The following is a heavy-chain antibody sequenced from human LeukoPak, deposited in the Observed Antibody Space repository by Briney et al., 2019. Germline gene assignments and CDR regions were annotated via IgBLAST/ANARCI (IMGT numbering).Heavy chain of an antibody. J-gene: IGHJ4*02. CDR2: ISTDGKDK. CDR1: GFTLSNYA. D-gene: IGHD6-13*01. V-gene: IGHV3-30*18. CDR3: AKDQKWGAADYYFDS. Sequence: GGSLRLSCAASGFTLSNYAMHWVREAPGKGLEGGTVISTDGKDKKYADSVKGRFAISRDNSKNTLDLQMNSLRAEDTAVYYCAKDQKWGAADYYFDSWGQGTLVTVSS.